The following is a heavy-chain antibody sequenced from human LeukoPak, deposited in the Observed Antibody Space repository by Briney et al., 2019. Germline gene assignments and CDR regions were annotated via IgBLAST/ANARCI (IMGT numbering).Heavy chain of an antibody. CDR2: ISGSGGST. D-gene: IGHD3-3*01. Sequence: GGSLRLSCAASGFTFSSYAMSWVRQAPGKGLEWVSAISGSGGSTYYADSVKGRFTISRDNSKNTLYLQMNSLRAEDTAVYYCAKDGYYDSWSGYYYGSGGFRGMDVWGQGTTVTVSS. J-gene: IGHJ6*02. V-gene: IGHV3-23*01. CDR3: AKDGYYDSWSGYYYGSGGFRGMDV. CDR1: GFTFSSYA.